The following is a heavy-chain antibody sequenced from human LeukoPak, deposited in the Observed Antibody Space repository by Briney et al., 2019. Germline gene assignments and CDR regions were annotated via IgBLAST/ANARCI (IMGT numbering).Heavy chain of an antibody. Sequence: KPSETLSLTCTVSGGSISSSSYYWGWIRQPPGKGLEWIGSIYYSGSTYYNPSLKSRVTISVDTSKNQFSLKLSSVTAADTAVYYCARRMVRGYCSSTSCYMNAFDIWGQGTMVTVSS. J-gene: IGHJ3*02. D-gene: IGHD2-2*02. V-gene: IGHV4-39*07. CDR1: GGSISSSSYY. CDR3: ARRMVRGYCSSTSCYMNAFDI. CDR2: IYYSGST.